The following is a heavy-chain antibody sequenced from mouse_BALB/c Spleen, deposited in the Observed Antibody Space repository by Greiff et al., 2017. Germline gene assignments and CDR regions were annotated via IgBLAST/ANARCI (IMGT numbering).Heavy chain of an antibody. Sequence: EVQLQQSGGGLVKPGGSLKLSCAASGFTFSSYAMSWVRQTPEKRLEWVASISSGGSTYYPDSVKGRFTISRDNARNILYLQMSSLRSEDTAMYYCARGGGANYGSSYDWGQGTTLTVSS. CDR3: ARGGGANYGSSYD. J-gene: IGHJ2*01. V-gene: IGHV5-6-5*01. CDR1: GFTFSSYA. CDR2: ISSGGST. D-gene: IGHD1-1*01.